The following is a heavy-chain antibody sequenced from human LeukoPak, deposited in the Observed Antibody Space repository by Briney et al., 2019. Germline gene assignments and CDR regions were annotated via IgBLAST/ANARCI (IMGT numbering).Heavy chain of an antibody. CDR2: ISGSGGST. D-gene: IGHD3-10*01. CDR1: GFSFSSYA. CDR3: AKHRSALSVRFDY. Sequence: GGSLRLSCAASGFSFSSYAMSWVRQAPGKGLEWVSAISGSGGSTYYADSVKGRFTISRDNSKNTLYLQMNSLRAEDTAVYYCAKHRSALSVRFDYWGQGTLVTVSS. V-gene: IGHV3-23*01. J-gene: IGHJ4*02.